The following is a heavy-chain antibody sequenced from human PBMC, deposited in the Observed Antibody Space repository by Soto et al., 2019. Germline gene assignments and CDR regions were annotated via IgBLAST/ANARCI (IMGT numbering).Heavy chain of an antibody. CDR3: ARVRGSYSYGMDV. CDR2: IYHSGST. D-gene: IGHD3-16*01. Sequence: SETLSLTCAVSGGSISSSNWWSWVRQPPGKGLEWIGEIYHSGSTNYNPSLKSRVTISVDKSKNQFSLKLSSVTAADTAVYYCARVRGSYSYGMDVGANGTTVTVPS. J-gene: IGHJ6*04. V-gene: IGHV4-4*02. CDR1: GGSISSSNW.